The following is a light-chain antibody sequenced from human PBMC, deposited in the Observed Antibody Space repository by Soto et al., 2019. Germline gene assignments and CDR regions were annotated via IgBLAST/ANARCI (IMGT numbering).Light chain of an antibody. CDR1: SSDVGGYNY. J-gene: IGLJ1*01. CDR2: GVT. CDR3: SSYTSSNTEV. Sequence: QSVLTQPASVSGSPGQSIAISCTGSSSDVGGYNYVSWYQQHPGKAPKLMIKGVTDRPSGVPDRFSASKSGNTASLTISGLQAEDEADYYCSSYTSSNTEVFGTGTKVTVL. V-gene: IGLV2-14*03.